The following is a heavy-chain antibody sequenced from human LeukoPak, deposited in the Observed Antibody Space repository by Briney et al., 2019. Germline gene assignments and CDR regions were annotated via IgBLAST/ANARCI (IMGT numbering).Heavy chain of an antibody. CDR1: GFTFSSYA. V-gene: IGHV3-30-3*01. J-gene: IGHJ6*02. D-gene: IGHD2-2*01. CDR3: ARPSYQLPYYYGMDV. Sequence: GGSLRLSCAASGFTFSSYATHWVRQAPGKGLEWVAVISYDGSNKYYADSVKGRFTISRDNSKNTLYLQMNSLRAEDTAVYYCARPSYQLPYYYGMDVWGQGTTVTVSS. CDR2: ISYDGSNK.